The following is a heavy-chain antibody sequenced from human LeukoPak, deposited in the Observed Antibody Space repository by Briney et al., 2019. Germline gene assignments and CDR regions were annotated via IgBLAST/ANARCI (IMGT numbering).Heavy chain of an antibody. CDR1: GFSFSDSY. J-gene: IGHJ4*02. CDR2: ISGNSGDI. Sequence: VGSLRLSCAASGFSFSDSYMTWVRQAPGKGLEWLSYISGNSGDINYANSVKGRFTISRDNAKNSLYLQMNSLRVEDTAVYYCARDPRTVRIWGQGTLVTVSS. CDR3: ARDPRTVRI. D-gene: IGHD1-1*01. V-gene: IGHV3-11*06.